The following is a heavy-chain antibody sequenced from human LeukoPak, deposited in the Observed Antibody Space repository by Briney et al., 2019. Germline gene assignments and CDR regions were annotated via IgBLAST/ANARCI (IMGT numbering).Heavy chain of an antibody. J-gene: IGHJ3*02. CDR3: ARSGGNIYDWALDN. Sequence: PGGSLRLSYAASGFTLSSYWMSWVRQAPGKGLEWVAKIKPDASEKYYVDSLKGRLTISRDNGKNSVYLQMNSLRAEDTAVYYCARSGGNIYDWALDNWGQGTMVTVSS. CDR1: GFTLSSYW. CDR2: IKPDASEK. V-gene: IGHV3-7*01. D-gene: IGHD3-16*01.